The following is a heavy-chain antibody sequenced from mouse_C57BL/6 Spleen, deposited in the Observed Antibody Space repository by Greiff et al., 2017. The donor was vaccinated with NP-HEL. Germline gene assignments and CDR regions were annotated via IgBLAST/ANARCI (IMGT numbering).Heavy chain of an antibody. V-gene: IGHV3-6*01. D-gene: IGHD2-5*01. J-gene: IGHJ3*01. CDR1: GYSITSGYY. Sequence: EVQLQQSGPGLVKPSQSLSLTCSVTGYSITSGYYWNWIRQFPGNKLEWMGYISYDGSNNYNPSLKNRISITRDTSKNQFFLKLNSVTTEDTATYYCASRGYSNYASWFAYWGQGTLVTVSA. CDR3: ASRGYSNYASWFAY. CDR2: ISYDGSN.